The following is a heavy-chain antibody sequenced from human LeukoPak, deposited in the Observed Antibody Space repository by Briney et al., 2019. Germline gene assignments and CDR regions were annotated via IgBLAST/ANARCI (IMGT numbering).Heavy chain of an antibody. D-gene: IGHD4-17*01. Sequence: TGESLKISCKGSGYSFTSYWLGWVRQMPGKGLEWMGIIYPDDSDTRNSPSLQGQVTISADKSISTAYLQWSSLKASDTAMYYCARHAVGRDDYGDYVGYFDYWGQGTLVTVSS. CDR3: ARHAVGRDDYGDYVGYFDY. CDR1: GYSFTSYW. J-gene: IGHJ4*02. V-gene: IGHV5-51*01. CDR2: IYPDDSDT.